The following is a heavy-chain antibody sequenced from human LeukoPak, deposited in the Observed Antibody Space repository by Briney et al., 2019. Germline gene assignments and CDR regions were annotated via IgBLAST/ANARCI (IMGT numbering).Heavy chain of an antibody. CDR2: IFPSGGEI. CDR3: AKELYYYDSSGYLDY. J-gene: IGHJ4*02. D-gene: IGHD3-22*01. CDR1: GFTFSTFA. Sequence: GGSLRLSCAASGFTFSTFAMIWVRQPPGKGLEWVSSIFPSGGEIHYADSVKGRFTISRDNSKNTLYLQMNSLRAEDTAVYYCAKELYYYDSSGYLDYWGQGTLVTVST. V-gene: IGHV3-23*01.